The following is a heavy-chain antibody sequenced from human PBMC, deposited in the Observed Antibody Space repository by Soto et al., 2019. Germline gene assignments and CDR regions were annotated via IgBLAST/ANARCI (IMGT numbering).Heavy chain of an antibody. CDR1: GFTVSSNY. CDR3: ARDADYYMDV. Sequence: VQLGESGGGLVQPGGSLRLSCASSGFTVSSNYMSWVRQAPGKGLGWVSGIYSGGSTYYADSVKGRFTISRHNSKNTLYLQMNSLRAEDTAVYYCARDADYYMDVWGKGTTVTVSS. CDR2: IYSGGST. J-gene: IGHJ6*03. V-gene: IGHV3-53*04.